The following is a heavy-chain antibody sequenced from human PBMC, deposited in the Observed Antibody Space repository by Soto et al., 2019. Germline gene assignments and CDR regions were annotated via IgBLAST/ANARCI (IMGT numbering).Heavy chain of an antibody. Sequence: SETLSLTCTVSGGSISSGGYYWSWIRQHPGKGLEWIGYIYYSGSTYYNPSLKSRVTISVDTSKNQFSLKLSSVTAADTAVYYCVRVKGGYYTFDHWGQGTLVTVSS. J-gene: IGHJ4*02. V-gene: IGHV4-31*03. CDR1: GGSISSGGYY. CDR2: IYYSGST. D-gene: IGHD3-22*01. CDR3: VRVKGGYYTFDH.